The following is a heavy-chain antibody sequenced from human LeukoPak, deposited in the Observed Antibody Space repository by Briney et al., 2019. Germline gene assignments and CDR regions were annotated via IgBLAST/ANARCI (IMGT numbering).Heavy chain of an antibody. CDR2: ISWNSGSI. J-gene: IGHJ4*02. CDR1: GFTFDDYA. Sequence: GGSLRLSCAASGFTFDDYAMHWVRQAPGKGLEWVSGISWNSGSIGYADSVKGRFTISRDNAKNSLYLQMNSLRAEDTAVYYCAREGYNWNDGLFDYWGQGTLVTVSS. D-gene: IGHD1-1*01. V-gene: IGHV3-9*01. CDR3: AREGYNWNDGLFDY.